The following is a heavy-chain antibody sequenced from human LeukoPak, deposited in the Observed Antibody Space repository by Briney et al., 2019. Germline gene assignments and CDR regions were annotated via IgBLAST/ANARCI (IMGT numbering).Heavy chain of an antibody. Sequence: SETLSLTCTVSGGSISSYYWSWIRQPAGKGLEWIGRIYTSGSTNYNPSLKSRVTMSVDTSKNQFSLKLSSVTAADKGVYYWAKSFNYYDRRCYSNWFDPWGQGTLVTGSS. V-gene: IGHV4-4*07. D-gene: IGHD3-22*01. CDR2: IYTSGST. CDR1: GGSISSYY. CDR3: AKSFNYYDRRCYSNWFDP. J-gene: IGHJ5*02.